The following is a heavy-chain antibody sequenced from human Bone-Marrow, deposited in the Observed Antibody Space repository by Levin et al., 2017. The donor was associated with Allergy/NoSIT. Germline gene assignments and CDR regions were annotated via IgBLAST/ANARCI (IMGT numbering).Heavy chain of an antibody. CDR2: ISGSGGST. CDR3: AKSRWVGYGDYNFYYFDY. V-gene: IGHV3-23*01. J-gene: IGHJ4*02. Sequence: GESLKISCAASGFTFSSYAMSWVRQAPGKGLEWVSAISGSGGSTYYADSVKGRFTISRDNSKNTLYLQMNSLRAEDTAVYYCAKSRWVGYGDYNFYYFDYWGQGTLVTVSS. D-gene: IGHD4-17*01. CDR1: GFTFSSYA.